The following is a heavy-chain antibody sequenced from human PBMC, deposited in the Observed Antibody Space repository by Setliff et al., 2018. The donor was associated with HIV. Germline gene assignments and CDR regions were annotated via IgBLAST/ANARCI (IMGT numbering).Heavy chain of an antibody. Sequence: GSLRLSCAASGFTFSTYAMSWIRQPPGKGLEWIGYIYYSGSTNYNPSLKSRVTISVDTSKNQFSLKLSSVTAADTAVYYCARERPFSIAVAGPDYWGQGTLVTVSS. CDR3: ARERPFSIAVAGPDY. D-gene: IGHD6-19*01. V-gene: IGHV4-59*01. J-gene: IGHJ4*02. CDR1: GFTFSTYA. CDR2: IYYSGST.